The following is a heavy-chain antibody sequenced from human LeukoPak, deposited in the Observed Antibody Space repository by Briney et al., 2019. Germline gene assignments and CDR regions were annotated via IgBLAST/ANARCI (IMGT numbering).Heavy chain of an antibody. CDR3: ASIRVVTTFYYFYMDI. CDR2: VYYTGST. J-gene: IGHJ6*03. Sequence: PSETEFLTCSVSGGSITNSNYYWGWIRQPPGKGLEWLGAVYYTGSTDYNTSLRGRVTLSVDTSRKQFSLRLTSVTAADTAVYYCASIRVVTTFYYFYMDIWGKGTTVTISS. V-gene: IGHV4-39*01. D-gene: IGHD3-3*01. CDR1: GGSITNSNYY.